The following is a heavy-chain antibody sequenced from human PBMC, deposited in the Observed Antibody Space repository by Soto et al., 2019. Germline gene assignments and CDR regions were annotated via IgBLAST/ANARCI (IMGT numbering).Heavy chain of an antibody. CDR1: GGSISSYY. V-gene: IGHV4-59*05. D-gene: IGHD3-22*01. J-gene: IGHJ4*02. CDR3: ARQFDGKWLLGNYFDY. Sequence: SETLSLTCTVSGGSISSYYWSWIRQPPGKGLEWIGSIYYSGSTYYNPSLKSRVTISVDTSKNQFSLKLSSVTAADTAVYYCARQFDGKWLLGNYFDYWGQGTLVTVSS. CDR2: IYYSGST.